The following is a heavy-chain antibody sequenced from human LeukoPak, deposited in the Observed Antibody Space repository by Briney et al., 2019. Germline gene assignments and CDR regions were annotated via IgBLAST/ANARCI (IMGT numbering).Heavy chain of an antibody. CDR3: ARGRGGYVPKNWFDP. V-gene: IGHV1-69*01. Sequence: SVKVSCKASGGTFSSYAISWVRQAPGQGLEWMGGIIPIFGTANYAQKFQGRVTITADESTSTAYMELSSLRSEDTAVYYCARGRGGYVPKNWFDPWGQGTLVTVSS. CDR2: IIPIFGTA. D-gene: IGHD5-12*01. J-gene: IGHJ5*02. CDR1: GGTFSSYA.